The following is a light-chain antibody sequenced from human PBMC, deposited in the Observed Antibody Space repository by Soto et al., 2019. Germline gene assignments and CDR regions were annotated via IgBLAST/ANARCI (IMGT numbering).Light chain of an antibody. CDR2: KAS. Sequence: DIQMTQSPSTLSGSVGDRVTISCRASQTISSWLAWYQQKPGKAPKLLIYKASTLKSGVPSRFSGSGSGTEFTLTISSLQPDDIAAHYCEHYHGYSEALGQGTKVDSK. CDR3: EHYHGYSEA. J-gene: IGKJ1*01. V-gene: IGKV1-5*03. CDR1: QTISSW.